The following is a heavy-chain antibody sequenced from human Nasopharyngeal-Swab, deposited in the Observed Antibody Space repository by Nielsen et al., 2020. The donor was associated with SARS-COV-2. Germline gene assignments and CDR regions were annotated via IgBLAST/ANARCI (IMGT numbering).Heavy chain of an antibody. CDR1: GFTFSSYA. D-gene: IGHD1-26*01. CDR2: ISYDGSNK. V-gene: IGHV3-30*04. Sequence: GGSLRPSCAASGFTFSSYAMHWVRQAPGKGLEWVAVISYDGSNKYYADSVKGRFTISRDNSKNTLYLQMNSLRAEDTAVYYCAREGGNWFDPWGQGTLVTVSS. J-gene: IGHJ5*02. CDR3: AREGGNWFDP.